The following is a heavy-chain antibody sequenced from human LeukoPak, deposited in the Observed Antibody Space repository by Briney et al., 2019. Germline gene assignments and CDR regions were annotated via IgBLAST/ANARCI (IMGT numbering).Heavy chain of an antibody. D-gene: IGHD6-19*01. CDR1: GGSISSGSYY. V-gene: IGHV4-61*02. CDR3: ARVDSSGWMDAFDI. Sequence: SETLSLTCTVSGGSISSGSYYWSWIRQPGGKGLEWIGRIYTSGSTNYNPSLKSRVTISVDTSKNQFSLKLSSVTAADTAVYYCARVDSSGWMDAFDIWGQGTMVTVSS. CDR2: IYTSGST. J-gene: IGHJ3*02.